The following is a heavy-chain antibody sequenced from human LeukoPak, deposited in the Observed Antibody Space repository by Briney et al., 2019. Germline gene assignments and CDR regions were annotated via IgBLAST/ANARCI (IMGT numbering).Heavy chain of an antibody. CDR2: INHSGST. J-gene: IGHJ4*02. CDR3: ARGGLRPHYFDY. Sequence: SETLSLTCTVSGGSISSYYWSWIRQPPGKGLEWIGEINHSGSTNYNPSLKSRVTISVDTSKNQFSLKLSSVTAADTAVYYCARGGLRPHYFDYWGQGTLVTVSS. CDR1: GGSISSYY. D-gene: IGHD4-17*01. V-gene: IGHV4-34*01.